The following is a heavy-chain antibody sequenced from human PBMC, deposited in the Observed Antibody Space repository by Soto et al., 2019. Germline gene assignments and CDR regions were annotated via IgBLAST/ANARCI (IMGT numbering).Heavy chain of an antibody. CDR2: ISWNSGSI. CDR1: GFTFDDYA. D-gene: IGHD1-26*01. J-gene: IGHJ2*01. CDR3: AKDPRGRMEPDWYFDL. V-gene: IGHV3-9*01. Sequence: EVQLVESGGGLVQPGRSLRLSCAASGFTFDDYAMHWVRQAPGKGLEWVSVISWNSGSIGYADSVKGRFTISRDNAKNSLDLQMNSLRAEDTAVYYCAKDPRGRMEPDWYFDLWGRGTLVTVSS.